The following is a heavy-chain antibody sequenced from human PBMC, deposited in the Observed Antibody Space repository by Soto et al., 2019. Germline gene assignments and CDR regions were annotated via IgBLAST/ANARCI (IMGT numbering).Heavy chain of an antibody. CDR3: ASDGYYYDSSGYYSAEYFQH. CDR2: ISAYNGNT. Sequence: GASVKVSCKASGYTFTSYGIGWGRQAPGQGLEWMGWISAYNGNTNYAQKLQGRVTMTTDTSTSTAYMELRSLRSDDTAVYYCASDGYYYDSSGYYSAEYFQHWG. J-gene: IGHJ1*01. D-gene: IGHD3-22*01. V-gene: IGHV1-18*01. CDR1: GYTFTSYG.